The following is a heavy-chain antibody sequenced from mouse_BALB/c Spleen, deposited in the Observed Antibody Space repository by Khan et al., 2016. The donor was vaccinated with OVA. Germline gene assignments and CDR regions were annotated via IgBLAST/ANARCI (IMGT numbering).Heavy chain of an antibody. V-gene: IGHV3-1*02. J-gene: IGHJ2*01. CDR2: IDYSGTT. Sequence: EVRLQESGPDLLKPSQSLSLTCTVTGYSITSGYSWHWIRQFPGHKLEWMGYIDYSGTTNYNPSLKSRISITREISKNQFFLQLNSVTTEDTATYYCVRWDYGGQGTTLTVSS. CDR3: VRWDY. CDR1: GYSITSGYS.